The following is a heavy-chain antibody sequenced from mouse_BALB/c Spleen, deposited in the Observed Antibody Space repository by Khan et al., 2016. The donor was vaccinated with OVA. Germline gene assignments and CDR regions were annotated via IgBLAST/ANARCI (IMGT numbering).Heavy chain of an antibody. V-gene: IGHV1-7*01. CDR1: GYTFTTYW. J-gene: IGHJ3*01. Sequence: QVQLKESGAELAKPGASVKMSCSASGYTFTTYWMHWVKQRPGQGLEWIGYINPSTGYTEYNQKFKDKATLTADESSSTAYMQLNSLTSDDSAVYYCARRGVYGIFAYWGQGTLVTVSA. CDR3: ARRGVYGIFAY. CDR2: INPSTGYT. D-gene: IGHD2-1*01.